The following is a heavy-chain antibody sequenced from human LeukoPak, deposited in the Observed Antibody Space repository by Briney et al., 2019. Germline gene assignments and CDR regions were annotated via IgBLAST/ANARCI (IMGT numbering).Heavy chain of an antibody. V-gene: IGHV4-39*07. CDR2: IYYSGNT. D-gene: IGHD5-18*01. CDR1: GGSIRSTTYY. J-gene: IGHJ6*03. CDR3: ARGGWKLWSRLHYYYYMDV. Sequence: PSETLSLTCSVSGGSIRSTTYYWGWIRQPPGKGLEWIGSIYYSGNTYYSPSLMSRVTISVDTSKNQFSLKLSSVTAADTAVYYCARGGWKLWSRLHYYYYMDVWGKGTTVTVSS.